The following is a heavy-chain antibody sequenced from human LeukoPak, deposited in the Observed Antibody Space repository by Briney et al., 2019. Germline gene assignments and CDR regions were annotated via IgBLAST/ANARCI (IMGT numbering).Heavy chain of an antibody. J-gene: IGHJ2*01. CDR1: GGSISNYY. CDR2: IYYSGSS. CDR3: ARANHGWYFDL. Sequence: SETLSLTCTVSGGSISNYYWCWIRQPPGKGLEWIGYIYYSGSSNYNPSLKSRVTVSVDTSKNQFSLRLTSVTAADTAVYYCARANHGWYFDLRGRGTLVTVSS. V-gene: IGHV4-59*01. D-gene: IGHD1-14*01.